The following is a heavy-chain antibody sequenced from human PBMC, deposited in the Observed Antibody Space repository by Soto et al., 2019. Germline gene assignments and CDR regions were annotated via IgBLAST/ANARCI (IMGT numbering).Heavy chain of an antibody. Sequence: SQTLSLTCAISGDSFSSNIAAWNWIRQSPSRGLEWLGRTYYRSKWYNDYAVSVKSRITINPDTSKNQFSLQLNSVTPEDTAVDYFARVLGGWFGELSLLGAWFDPWGRGTLVTVSS. V-gene: IGHV6-1*01. CDR3: ARVLGGWFGELSLLGAWFDP. J-gene: IGHJ5*02. CDR2: TYYRSKWYN. CDR1: GDSFSSNIAA. D-gene: IGHD3-10*01.